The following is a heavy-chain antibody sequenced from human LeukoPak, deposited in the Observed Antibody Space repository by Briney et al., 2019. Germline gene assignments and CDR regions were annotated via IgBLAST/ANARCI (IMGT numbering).Heavy chain of an antibody. CDR3: AREGSGYDSPYYFDY. Sequence: SETLSLTCAVSGYSISSGYYWGWIRQPPGKGLEWIGSIYHSGSTYYNPSLKSRVTISADTSKNQFSLKLSSVTAADTAVYYCAREGSGYDSPYYFDYWGQGTLVTVSS. CDR2: IYHSGST. J-gene: IGHJ4*02. CDR1: GYSISSGYY. D-gene: IGHD5-12*01. V-gene: IGHV4-38-2*02.